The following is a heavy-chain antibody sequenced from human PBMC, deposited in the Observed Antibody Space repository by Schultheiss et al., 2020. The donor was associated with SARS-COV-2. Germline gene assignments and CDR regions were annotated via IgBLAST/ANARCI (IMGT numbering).Heavy chain of an antibody. CDR2: INWNGGST. Sequence: GGSLRLSCAASGFTFSSYALHWVRQAPGKGLEWVSGINWNGGSTGYADSVKGRFTISRDNSKNTLYLQMNSLRAEDTAVYYCAGRGDVWGKGTTVTVSS. CDR3: AGRGDV. V-gene: IGHV3-NL1*01. D-gene: IGHD2-15*01. CDR1: GFTFSSYA. J-gene: IGHJ6*03.